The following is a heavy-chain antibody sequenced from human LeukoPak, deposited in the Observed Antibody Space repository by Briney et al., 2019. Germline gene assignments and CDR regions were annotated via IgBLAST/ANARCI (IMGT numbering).Heavy chain of an antibody. Sequence: GGSLRLSCAPSGFTFSTYSMNWVRQAPGKGLEWVSYISSSSSTIYYAESVKGRFTISRDNAKNSLYLQMNSLRAEDTAVYYCARVQQLVPQIDYWGQGTLVTVS. CDR3: ARVQQLVPQIDY. CDR2: ISSSSSTI. CDR1: GFTFSTYS. J-gene: IGHJ4*02. D-gene: IGHD6-6*01. V-gene: IGHV3-48*01.